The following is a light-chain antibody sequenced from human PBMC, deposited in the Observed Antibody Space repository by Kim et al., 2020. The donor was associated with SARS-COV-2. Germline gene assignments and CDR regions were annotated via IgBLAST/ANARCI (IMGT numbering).Light chain of an antibody. CDR1: SSDVGGYNY. V-gene: IGLV2-14*01. J-gene: IGLJ2*01. Sequence: QSALTQPASVSGSPGQSITISCTGTSSDVGGYNYVSWYQQHPGKAPKLMIYDVSKRPSGVSNRFSGSKSGNTASLTISGRQAEDDADYYCSSYTSSSTVVFGGGTQLTVL. CDR2: DVS. CDR3: SSYTSSSTVV.